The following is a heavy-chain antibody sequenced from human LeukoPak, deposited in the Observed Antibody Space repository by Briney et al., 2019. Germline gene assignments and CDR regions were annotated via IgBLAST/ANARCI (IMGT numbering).Heavy chain of an antibody. V-gene: IGHV4-59*01. CDR3: ARGVAVRRRGNWFDP. CDR2: IYNSGST. Sequence: SETLSLTCTVSGGFTSSYYWSWIRQPPGKGLEWIGYIYNSGSTNYNPSLKSRVTISVDTSKNQFSLKLRSVTAADTAVYYCARGVAVRRRGNWFDPWGQGTLVTVSS. D-gene: IGHD6-6*01. J-gene: IGHJ5*02. CDR1: GGFTSSYY.